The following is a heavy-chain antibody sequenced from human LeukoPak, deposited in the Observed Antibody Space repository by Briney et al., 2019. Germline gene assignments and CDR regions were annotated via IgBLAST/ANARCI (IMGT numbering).Heavy chain of an antibody. CDR2: ISWNSGSI. CDR3: AKERIGAGK. Sequence: GRSLRLSCAASGFTFDDYAMHWVRQAPGKGLEWVSGISWNSGSIGYADSVKGRFTISRDNAKNSLYLQMNSLRAEDTALYYLAKERIGAGKWGQGTLVTVSS. V-gene: IGHV3-9*01. D-gene: IGHD6-13*01. CDR1: GFTFDDYA. J-gene: IGHJ4*02.